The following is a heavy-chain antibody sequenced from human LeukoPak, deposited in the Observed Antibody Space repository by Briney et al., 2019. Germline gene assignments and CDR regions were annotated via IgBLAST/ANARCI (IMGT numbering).Heavy chain of an antibody. CDR1: RGSFSSNSAA. Sequence: SQTPSLTRALSRGSFSSNSAAWDWVRQSPSRGPEWLGRTYYRSKWYNDYSVSVKSRITINPDTSKNQFSLQLNSVTPEDTAVYFCARGGYPAFDSWGQGTLVTVSS. D-gene: IGHD5-18*01. J-gene: IGHJ4*02. V-gene: IGHV6-1*01. CDR2: TYYRSKWYN. CDR3: ARGGYPAFDS.